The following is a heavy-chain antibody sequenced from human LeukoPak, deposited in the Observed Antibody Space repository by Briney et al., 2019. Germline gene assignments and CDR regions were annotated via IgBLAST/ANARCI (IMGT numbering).Heavy chain of an antibody. Sequence: GGSLRLSCAASGFFFRDYYMSWIRQAPGKGLEWISYISSGGSTIYYTDSVKGRFTISRDDAKNSLYLHMNNLRAEDTAVYYCAREGWLQPQYYFDYWGQGTLVTVSS. J-gene: IGHJ4*02. D-gene: IGHD5-24*01. CDR2: ISSGGSTI. CDR1: GFFFRDYY. CDR3: AREGWLQPQYYFDY. V-gene: IGHV3-11*01.